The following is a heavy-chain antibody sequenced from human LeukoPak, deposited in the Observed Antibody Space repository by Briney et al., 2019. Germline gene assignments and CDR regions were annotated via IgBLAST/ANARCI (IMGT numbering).Heavy chain of an antibody. CDR3: ARVRRTFYYYMDV. CDR1: GSSIASLNW. Sequence: SETLSLTCSVSGSSIASLNWWGWIRQPPGKGLEWIGYIYYTGSIYYNPSLKSRVTISLDTSKNQFSLKLSSVTAADTAVYYCARVRRTFYYYMDVWGKGTTVTVSS. D-gene: IGHD1-14*01. J-gene: IGHJ6*03. CDR2: IYYTGSI. V-gene: IGHV4-28*05.